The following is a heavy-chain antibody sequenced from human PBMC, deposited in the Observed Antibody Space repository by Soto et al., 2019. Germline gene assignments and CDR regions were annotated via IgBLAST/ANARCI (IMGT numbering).Heavy chain of an antibody. D-gene: IGHD6-13*01. V-gene: IGHV3-30*18. CDR1: GFTFSSYG. Sequence: QVQLVESGGGVVQPGRSLRLSCAASGFTFSSYGMHWVRQAPGKGLEWVAVISYDGDYQYYADSVKSRFTISRDNSKNTLYLQMNTLRPEDTAVYFCAKSRGGSSWYEGDSWGQGTLVTVSS. J-gene: IGHJ4*02. CDR3: AKSRGGSSWYEGDS. CDR2: ISYDGDYQ.